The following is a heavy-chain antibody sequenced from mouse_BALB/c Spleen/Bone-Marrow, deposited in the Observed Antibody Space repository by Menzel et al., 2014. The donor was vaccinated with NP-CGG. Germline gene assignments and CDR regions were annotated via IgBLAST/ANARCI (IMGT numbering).Heavy chain of an antibody. CDR2: INPSTGCT. CDR3: ARGTVVAYYYAMDY. CDR1: GYTFTSYW. Sequence: VKLMESGAELAKPGASVKMSCKASGYTFTSYWMHWVKQRPGQGLEWIGYINPSTGCTEYNQKFEDKATLTADKSSSTAYMQLSSLTSEDSAVYYCARGTVVAYYYAMDYWGQGTSVTVSS. D-gene: IGHD1-1*01. J-gene: IGHJ4*01. V-gene: IGHV1-7*01.